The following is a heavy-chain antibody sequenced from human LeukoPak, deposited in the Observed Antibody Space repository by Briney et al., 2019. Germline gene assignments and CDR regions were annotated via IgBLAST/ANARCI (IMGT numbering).Heavy chain of an antibody. V-gene: IGHV3-21*01. J-gene: IGHJ4*02. D-gene: IGHD4-17*01. Sequence: GGSLRLSCAASGFTFNSYSMNWVRQAPGKGLEWVSSISSSSSSYIYYADSVKGRFTISRDNAKNSLYLQMNSLRAEDTAVYYCAGDYGDYGGYYWGQGTLVTVSS. CDR2: ISSSSSSYI. CDR1: GFTFNSYS. CDR3: AGDYGDYGGYY.